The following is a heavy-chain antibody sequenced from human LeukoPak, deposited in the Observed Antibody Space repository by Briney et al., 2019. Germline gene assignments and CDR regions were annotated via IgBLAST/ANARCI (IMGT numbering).Heavy chain of an antibody. CDR1: GGSISSSSYY. D-gene: IGHD1-1*01. J-gene: IGHJ4*02. V-gene: IGHV4-39*07. Sequence: SETLSLTCTVSGGSISSSSYYWGWLRQPPGKGLEWIVSIYYSGSTYYNPSLKRRVTISVDTSKNQFSLKLSSVTAAATALYFCAREPDNTNTGLYDYWGQGTLATVSS. CDR2: IYYSGST. CDR3: AREPDNTNTGLYDY.